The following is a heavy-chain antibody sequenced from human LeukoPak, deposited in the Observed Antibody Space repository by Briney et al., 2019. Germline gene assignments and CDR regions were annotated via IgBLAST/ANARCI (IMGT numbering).Heavy chain of an antibody. Sequence: GGSLRLSCAASGFSFTSYRMNWVRQAPGKGLEWVSYISSSSSYTNYADSVKGRFTISRDNAKNSLYLQMNSLRAEDTAMYYCALTTNNYWGQGTLVTAPS. V-gene: IGHV3-21*05. D-gene: IGHD1-1*01. CDR3: ALTTNNY. CDR2: ISSSSSYT. CDR1: GFSFTSYR. J-gene: IGHJ4*02.